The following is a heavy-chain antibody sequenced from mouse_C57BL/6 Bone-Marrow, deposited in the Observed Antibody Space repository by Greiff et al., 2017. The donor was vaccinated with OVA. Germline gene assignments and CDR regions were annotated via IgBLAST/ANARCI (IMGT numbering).Heavy chain of an antibody. D-gene: IGHD2-5*01. V-gene: IGHV5-6*01. J-gene: IGHJ4*01. CDR2: ISSGGSYT. Sequence: EVQGVESGGDLVKPGGSLKLSCAASGFTFSSYGMSWVRQTPDKRLEWVATISSGGSYTYYPDSVKGRFTISRDNAKNTLYLQMSSRKSEDTAMYYCARSSYSNYWYYAMDYWGQGTSVTVSS. CDR3: ARSSYSNYWYYAMDY. CDR1: GFTFSSYG.